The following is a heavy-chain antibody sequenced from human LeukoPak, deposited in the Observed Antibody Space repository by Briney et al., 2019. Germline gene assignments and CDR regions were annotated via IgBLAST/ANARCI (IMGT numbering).Heavy chain of an antibody. CDR3: AKDRQGGGFDY. J-gene: IGHJ4*02. Sequence: PGGSLRLSCAASGFTFSSYGMHWVRQAPGKGLEWVAVISYDGSNKYYADSVKGRFTISRDNSKNTLYLQVNSLRAEDTAVYYCAKDRQGGGFDYWGQGTLVTVSS. CDR2: ISYDGSNK. V-gene: IGHV3-30*18. CDR1: GFTFSSYG. D-gene: IGHD3-16*01.